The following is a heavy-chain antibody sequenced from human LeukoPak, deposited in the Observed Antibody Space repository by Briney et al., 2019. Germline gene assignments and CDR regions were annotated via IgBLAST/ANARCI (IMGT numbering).Heavy chain of an antibody. CDR1: GYTFTGYY. D-gene: IGHD2-2*01. CDR2: INPNSGGT. CDR3: ARGPIVVVPAAIRFDP. V-gene: IGHV1-2*02. J-gene: IGHJ5*02. Sequence: GASVKVSCKASGYTFTGYYMHWVRQAPGQGLGWMGWINPNSGGTNYAQKFQGRVTMTRDTSISTAYMELSRLRSDDTAVYYCARGPIVVVPAAIRFDPWGQGTLVTVSS.